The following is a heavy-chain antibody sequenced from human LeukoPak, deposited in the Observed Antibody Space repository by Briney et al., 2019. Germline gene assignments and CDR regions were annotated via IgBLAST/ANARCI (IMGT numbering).Heavy chain of an antibody. CDR3: ATLNSFCYDY. D-gene: IGHD5-18*01. CDR2: IDSDGSIR. Sequence: GGSLRLSCAACGFTFSSFLMQWVRQPTEKGTVWVSRIDSDGSIRTYADSVKGRFTISRDNDKNTVYLQINSLRAEDTAVYYCATLNSFCYDYWGQGVLVTVSS. CDR1: GFTFSSFL. J-gene: IGHJ4*02. V-gene: IGHV3-74*01.